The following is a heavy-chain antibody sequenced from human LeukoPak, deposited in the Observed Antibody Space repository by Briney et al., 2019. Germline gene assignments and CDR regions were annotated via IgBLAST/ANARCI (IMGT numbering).Heavy chain of an antibody. D-gene: IGHD6-19*01. V-gene: IGHV3-73*01. J-gene: IGHJ4*02. CDR2: IRSKADSHAT. CDR1: GFTFSGSA. CDR3: SRHLYSSAWYEEN. Sequence: GGSLRLSCAASGFTFSGSAVHWVRQASGKGLEWVGHIRSKADSHATAYAASVQGRFTISRDDSKNTAYLHMNSLKIEDAAVYFCSRHLYSSAWYEENWGQGTLVTVSS.